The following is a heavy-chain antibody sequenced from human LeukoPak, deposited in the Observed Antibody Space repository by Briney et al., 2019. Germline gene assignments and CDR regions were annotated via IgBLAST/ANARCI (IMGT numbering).Heavy chain of an antibody. CDR1: GGSLSGYS. V-gene: IGHV4-34*01. Sequence: PSETLSLTCAVYGGSLSGYSWSWIRQPPGKGLEWIGEINYSGSTNYNPSLKSRVTISVDTSKNQFSLKLSSVTAADTAVYYCARNYGSGSSVFDYWGQGTLVTVSS. CDR2: INYSGST. CDR3: ARNYGSGSSVFDY. J-gene: IGHJ4*01. D-gene: IGHD3-10*01.